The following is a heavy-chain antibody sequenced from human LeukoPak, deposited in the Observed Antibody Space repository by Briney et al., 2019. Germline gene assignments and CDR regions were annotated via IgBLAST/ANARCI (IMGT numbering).Heavy chain of an antibody. D-gene: IGHD2-15*01. V-gene: IGHV3-23*01. Sequence: GGALRLSCAASGFTFSSYAMTWVRQAPGKGLEWVSSITGGGDTTYYADSVRGRFTISRDNSKNTLSVQMNSLRAEDTAVYYCAKQRSEVVVAATNYWGQGTLVTVSS. CDR2: ITGGGDTT. J-gene: IGHJ4*02. CDR3: AKQRSEVVVAATNY. CDR1: GFTFSSYA.